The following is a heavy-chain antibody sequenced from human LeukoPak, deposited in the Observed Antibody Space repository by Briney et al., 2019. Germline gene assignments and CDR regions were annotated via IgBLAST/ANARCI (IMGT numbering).Heavy chain of an antibody. V-gene: IGHV3-48*02. CDR3: ARDDYESSDY. J-gene: IGHJ4*02. CDR2: ISSSSSTI. D-gene: IGHD4-17*01. Sequence: RQXPXXXXEWVSYISSSSSTIYYADSVKGRFTISRDNAKNSLYLQMNSLRDEDTAVYYCARDDYESSDYWGQGTLVTVSS.